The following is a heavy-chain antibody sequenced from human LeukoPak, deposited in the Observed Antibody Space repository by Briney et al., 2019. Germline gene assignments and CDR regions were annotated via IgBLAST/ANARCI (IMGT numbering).Heavy chain of an antibody. Sequence: PSETLSLTCTVSGGSLSSSSYYWGWLRQPPGRGLEWIGEINHSGSTNYNPSLKSRVTISVDTSKNQFSLKLSSVTAADTAVYYCARGPSGYHNTGGQGTLVTVSS. CDR2: INHSGST. D-gene: IGHD5-12*01. CDR3: ARGPSGYHNT. J-gene: IGHJ4*02. CDR1: GGSLSSSSYY. V-gene: IGHV4-39*07.